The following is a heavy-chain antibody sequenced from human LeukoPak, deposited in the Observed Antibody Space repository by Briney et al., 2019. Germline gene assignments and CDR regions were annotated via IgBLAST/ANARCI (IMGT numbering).Heavy chain of an antibody. CDR1: GGSISSSSYY. CDR3: ARQAVEGGHIGDYYYYMDV. J-gene: IGHJ6*03. Sequence: TSETLSLTCTVSGGSISSSSYYWGWIRQPPGKGLEWIGSIYYSGSTYYNPSLKSRVTISVDTSKNQFSLKLSSVTAADTAVYYCARQAVEGGHIGDYYYYMDVWGKGTTVTVSS. CDR2: IYYSGST. D-gene: IGHD5-12*01. V-gene: IGHV4-39*01.